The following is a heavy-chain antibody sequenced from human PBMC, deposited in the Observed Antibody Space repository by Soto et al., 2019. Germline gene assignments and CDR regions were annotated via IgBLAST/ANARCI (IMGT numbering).Heavy chain of an antibody. Sequence: EVQLVESGGGLVQPGGSLKLSCVASGYTFSGSAFHWVRQASGKGLEWVGRIRGKANSYETAYAESVKGRFTISRDDSKNTAFLQMNNLKTEDTAVYYCTSRYCSSASCHTWGQGTRVTVSS. V-gene: IGHV3-73*01. CDR2: IRGKANSYET. J-gene: IGHJ5*02. CDR3: TSRYCSSASCHT. D-gene: IGHD2-2*01. CDR1: GYTFSGSA.